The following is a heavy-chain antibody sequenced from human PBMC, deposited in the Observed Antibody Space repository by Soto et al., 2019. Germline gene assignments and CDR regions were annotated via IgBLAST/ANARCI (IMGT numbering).Heavy chain of an antibody. CDR1: GFTFSSYA. Sequence: GGSLRLSCAASGFTFSSYAMSWVRQAPGKGLEWVSAISGSGGSTYYADSVKGRFTISRDNSKNTLYLQMNSLRAEDTAVYYCAKGGRSSSWYGVFDYWGQGTLVTVSS. CDR2: ISGSGGST. CDR3: AKGGRSSSWYGVFDY. J-gene: IGHJ4*02. D-gene: IGHD6-13*01. V-gene: IGHV3-23*01.